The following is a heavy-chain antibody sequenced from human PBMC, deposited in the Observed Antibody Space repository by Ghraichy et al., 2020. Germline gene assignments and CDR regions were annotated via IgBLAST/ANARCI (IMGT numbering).Heavy chain of an antibody. V-gene: IGHV4-39*01. Sequence: SETLSLTCTVSGGSISSSSYYWGWIRQPPGKGLEWIGSIYYSGSTYYNPSLKSRVTISVDTSKNQFSLKLSSVTAADTAVYYCARHWKFSGSGSYWSDYWGQGTLVTVSS. CDR1: GGSISSSSYY. CDR3: ARHWKFSGSGSYWSDY. D-gene: IGHD3-10*01. J-gene: IGHJ4*02. CDR2: IYYSGST.